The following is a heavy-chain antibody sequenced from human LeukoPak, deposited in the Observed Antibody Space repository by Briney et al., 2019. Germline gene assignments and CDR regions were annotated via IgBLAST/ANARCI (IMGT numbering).Heavy chain of an antibody. D-gene: IGHD5-18*01. CDR2: IYPDDSDT. J-gene: IGHJ6*03. CDR1: GYSFSNNW. Sequence: GESLKISCKGFGYSFSNNWIGWVRQMPGKGLEWMGIIYPDDSDTRYSPSFQGQVTISADKSISTAYLQWSSLKASDTAMYYCARHVDTAMWVGYYMDVWGKGTTVTVSS. V-gene: IGHV5-51*01. CDR3: ARHVDTAMWVGYYMDV.